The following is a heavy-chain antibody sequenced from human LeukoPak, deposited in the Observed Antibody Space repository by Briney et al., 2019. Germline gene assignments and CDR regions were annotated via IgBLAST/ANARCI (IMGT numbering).Heavy chain of an antibody. V-gene: IGHV1-69*04. D-gene: IGHD6-19*01. CDR2: IIPIFGIA. CDR1: GGTFSSYA. Sequence: ASVKLSCKASGGTFSSYAISWVRQAPGQGLEWMGRIIPIFGIANYAQKFQGRVTITADKSTSTAYMELSSLRSEGTAVYYCARIAVAGTGYFDYWGQGTLVTVSS. CDR3: ARIAVAGTGYFDY. J-gene: IGHJ4*02.